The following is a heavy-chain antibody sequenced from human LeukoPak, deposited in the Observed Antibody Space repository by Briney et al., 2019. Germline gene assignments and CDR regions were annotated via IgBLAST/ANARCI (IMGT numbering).Heavy chain of an antibody. D-gene: IGHD2-2*02. V-gene: IGHV3-30*18. Sequence: GGSLRLSCAASGFTFSSYGMHWVRQAPGKGLEGVAVISYDGSNKYYADSVKGRFTISRDNSKNTLYLQMNSLRAEDTAVYYCAKELGVVPAAIGYYYYYGMDVWGQGTTVTVSS. CDR3: AKELGVVPAAIGYYYYYGMDV. CDR1: GFTFSSYG. CDR2: ISYDGSNK. J-gene: IGHJ6*02.